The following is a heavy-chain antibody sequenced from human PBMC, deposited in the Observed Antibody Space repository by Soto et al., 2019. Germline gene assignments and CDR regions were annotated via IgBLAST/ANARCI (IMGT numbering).Heavy chain of an antibody. J-gene: IGHJ4*02. D-gene: IGHD3-22*01. CDR2: SIPIFGTT. Sequence: VQLVQSGAEVKKPGSSVKVSCKASGGTLSGYAITWVRQAPGHGLEWIGGSIPIFGTTTYAPQFQGRVTIAADESTSTTYMELSGLRSEDTAVYYCARGDSPYYYDSSGYYNDFWGQGTLVTVSS. CDR1: GGTLSGYA. CDR3: ARGDSPYYYDSSGYYNDF. V-gene: IGHV1-69*01.